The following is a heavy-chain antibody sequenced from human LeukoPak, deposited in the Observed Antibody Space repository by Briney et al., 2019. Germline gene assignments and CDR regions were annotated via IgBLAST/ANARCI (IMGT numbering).Heavy chain of an antibody. V-gene: IGHV3-48*04. CDR3: AKGKYYDILTGYPQYYFDY. Sequence: GGSLRLSCGASGFTFSSCSINWARQAPGKGLEWLSYISSGSGAIYYADSVKGRFTISRDNAKNSLSLQMNSLRAEDTAVYYCAKGKYYDILTGYPQYYFDYWGQGTLVTVSS. D-gene: IGHD3-9*01. J-gene: IGHJ4*02. CDR1: GFTFSSCS. CDR2: ISSGSGAI.